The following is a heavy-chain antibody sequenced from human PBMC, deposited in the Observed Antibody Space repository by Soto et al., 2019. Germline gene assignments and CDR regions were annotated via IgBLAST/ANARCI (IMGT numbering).Heavy chain of an antibody. J-gene: IGHJ5*02. Sequence: SETLSLTCTVSGGSISSYYWSWIRQPPGKGLEWIGYIYYSGSTNYNPSLKSRVTISVDTSKNQFSLKLSSVTAADTAVYYCARHSPTQHCSGGSCSTPPPSWFDPWGQGTLVTVSS. V-gene: IGHV4-59*08. D-gene: IGHD2-15*01. CDR2: IYYSGST. CDR1: GGSISSYY. CDR3: ARHSPTQHCSGGSCSTPPPSWFDP.